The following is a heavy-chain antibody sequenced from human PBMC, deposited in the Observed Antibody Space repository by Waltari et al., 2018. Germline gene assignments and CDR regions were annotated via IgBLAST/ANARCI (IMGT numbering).Heavy chain of an antibody. CDR3: ARVGDSGSYIA. V-gene: IGHV1-3*01. CDR1: GYTFTSYD. D-gene: IGHD1-26*01. J-gene: IGHJ5*02. CDR2: TNAGNGNT. Sequence: QVQLVQSGAEVKKPGASVKVSCKASGYTFTSYDMHWVRQAPGQSLEWMGWTNAGNGNTKYSQKFQGRVTITRDTSASTAYMELSSLRSEDTAVYYCARVGDSGSYIAWGQGTLVTVSS.